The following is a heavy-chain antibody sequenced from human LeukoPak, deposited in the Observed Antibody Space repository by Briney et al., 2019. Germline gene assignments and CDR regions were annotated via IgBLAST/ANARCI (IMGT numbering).Heavy chain of an antibody. J-gene: IGHJ4*02. Sequence: ASVKVSCKASGYTFTSYGISWVRQAPGQGLEWMGWISAYNGNTNYAQKLQGRVTMTTDTSTSTAYMELRSLRSDDTAVYYCARDVSHRGSCSGGSCFARIHFDYWGQGTLVTVSS. CDR1: GYTFTSYG. V-gene: IGHV1-18*01. CDR2: ISAYNGNT. CDR3: ARDVSHRGSCSGGSCFARIHFDY. D-gene: IGHD2-15*01.